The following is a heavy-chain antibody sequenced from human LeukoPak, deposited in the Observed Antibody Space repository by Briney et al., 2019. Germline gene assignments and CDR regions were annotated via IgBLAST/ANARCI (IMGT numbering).Heavy chain of an antibody. CDR2: ISAYNGNT. CDR1: GYTFTSYG. J-gene: IGHJ4*02. D-gene: IGHD3-10*01. CDR3: ARDARYYYGSGSYPPPYDY. Sequence: GASVKVSCKASGYTFTSYGISWVRQAPGQGLEWMGWISAYNGNTNYAQKLQGRVTMTTDTSTSTAYMELRSLRSDDTAVYYCARDARYYYGSGSYPPPYDYWGQGTLVTVSS. V-gene: IGHV1-18*01.